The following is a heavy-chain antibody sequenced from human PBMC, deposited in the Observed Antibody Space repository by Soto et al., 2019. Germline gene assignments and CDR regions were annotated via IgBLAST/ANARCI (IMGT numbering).Heavy chain of an antibody. CDR1: GFTFSSFA. CDR2: ISGSGDGT. D-gene: IGHD5-18*01. V-gene: IGHV3-23*01. CDR3: AGPGYSSQDY. J-gene: IGHJ4*02. Sequence: GGSMRLSCAASGFTFSSFALSWVRQAPGMGLEWVSAISGSGDGTDYADSVKGRFTISRDNSKNTLYLQMNSLRAEDTAVYYCAGPGYSSQDYWGQGALVTVSS.